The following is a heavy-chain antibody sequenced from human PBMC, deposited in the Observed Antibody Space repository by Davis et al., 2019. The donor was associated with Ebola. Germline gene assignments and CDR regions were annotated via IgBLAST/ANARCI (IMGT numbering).Heavy chain of an antibody. D-gene: IGHD3-3*02. J-gene: IGHJ4*02. CDR3: ARDQGIALDY. CDR2: IIPIFGTT. V-gene: IGHV1-69*13. CDR1: GYTFTSYG. Sequence: SVKVSCKASGYTFTSYGISWVRQAPGQGLEWMGGIIPIFGTTNYAQKFQGRVTITAGESTRTAYMELSSLRSEDTAVYYCARDQGIALDYWGQGTLVTVSS.